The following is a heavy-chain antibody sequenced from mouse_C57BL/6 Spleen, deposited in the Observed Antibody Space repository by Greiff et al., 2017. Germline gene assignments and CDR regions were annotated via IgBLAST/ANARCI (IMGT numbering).Heavy chain of an antibody. D-gene: IGHD2-1*01. CDR2: ISYDGSN. CDR1: GYSITSGYY. CDR3: ARVHGNYPLDY. Sequence: EVQRVESGPGLVKPSQSLYLTCSVTGYSITSGYYWNWIRQFPGNKLEWMGYISYDGSNNYNPSLKNQIAITRDTSKNRFFLKLNSVTTEDTATYYCARVHGNYPLDYWGQGTTLTVSS. V-gene: IGHV3-6*01. J-gene: IGHJ2*01.